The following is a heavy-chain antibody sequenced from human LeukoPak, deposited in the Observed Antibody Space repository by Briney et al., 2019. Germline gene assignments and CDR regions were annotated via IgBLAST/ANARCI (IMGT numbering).Heavy chain of an antibody. J-gene: IGHJ6*02. CDR2: ISSSSSYI. Sequence: GGSLRLSCAASGFTFSSYSMNWVRQAPGKGLEWVSSISSSSSYIYYADSVKGRFTISRDNAKNSLYLQMNSLRAEDTAVYYCARLYSGSYLGYYYYGMDVWGQGTTVTVSS. D-gene: IGHD1-26*01. V-gene: IGHV3-21*01. CDR3: ARLYSGSYLGYYYYGMDV. CDR1: GFTFSSYS.